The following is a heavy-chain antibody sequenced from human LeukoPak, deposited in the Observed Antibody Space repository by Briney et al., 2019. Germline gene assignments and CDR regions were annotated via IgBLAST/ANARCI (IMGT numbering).Heavy chain of an antibody. V-gene: IGHV3-48*03. Sequence: GGSLRLSCAASGFTFSSYEMNWVRQAPGKGLEWVSYISSSGSTIYYADSVKGRFTISRDNAKNSLYLQMNSLRAEDTAVYYCAKDHSSGWPYCFPYWGQGTLVTVSS. CDR1: GFTFSSYE. J-gene: IGHJ4*02. CDR3: AKDHSSGWPYCFPY. D-gene: IGHD6-19*01. CDR2: ISSSGSTI.